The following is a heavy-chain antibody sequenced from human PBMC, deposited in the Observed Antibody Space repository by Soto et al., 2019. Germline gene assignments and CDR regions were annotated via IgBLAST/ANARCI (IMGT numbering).Heavy chain of an antibody. V-gene: IGHV3-30*18. CDR2: ISYDGSNK. CDR1: GVTVSSYG. CDR3: AKDRGAVAGTGLGSLNPCYFDY. Sequence: PGGSLRLSCAASGVTVSSYGTDWVSQAPGKELECGAVISYDGSNKYYADSVTGRFTISRDNSKNTLYLQMNSLRAEDTAVYYCAKDRGAVAGTGLGSLNPCYFDYWGQGTLVTVSS. D-gene: IGHD6-19*01. J-gene: IGHJ4*02.